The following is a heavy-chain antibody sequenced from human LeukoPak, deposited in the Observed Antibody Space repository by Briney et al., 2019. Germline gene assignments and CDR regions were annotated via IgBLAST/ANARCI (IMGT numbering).Heavy chain of an antibody. D-gene: IGHD2-15*01. CDR3: AKQLGYCSDGSCYFPY. Sequence: GGSLRLSCGASGFTFSSSAMSWVRQAPGKGLEWVSAISNNGGYTYYADSVQGRFTIPRDNSKSTLCLQMNSLRAEDTAVYYCAKQLGYCSDGSCYFPYWGQGTLVTVSS. J-gene: IGHJ4*02. CDR2: ISNNGGYT. V-gene: IGHV3-23*01. CDR1: GFTFSSSA.